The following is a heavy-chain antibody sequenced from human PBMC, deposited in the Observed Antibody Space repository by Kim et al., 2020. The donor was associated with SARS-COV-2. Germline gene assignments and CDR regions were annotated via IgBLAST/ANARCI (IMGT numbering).Heavy chain of an antibody. V-gene: IGHV3-9*01. CDR3: AKLNGVQAARSGYMDV. Sequence: GGSLRLSCAASGFTFDDYAMHWVRQAPGKGLEWVSGISWNSGSIGYADSVKGRFTISRDNAKNSLYLQMNSLRAEDTALYYCAKLNGVQAARSGYMDVWGKGTTVTVSS. CDR2: ISWNSGSI. D-gene: IGHD6-6*01. J-gene: IGHJ6*03. CDR1: GFTFDDYA.